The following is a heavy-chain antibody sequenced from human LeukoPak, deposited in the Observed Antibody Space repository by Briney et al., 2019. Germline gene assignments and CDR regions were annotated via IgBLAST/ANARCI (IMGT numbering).Heavy chain of an antibody. CDR1: GGSISSYY. V-gene: IGHV4-59*01. D-gene: IGHD7-27*01. CDR2: IYYSGST. Sequence: SETLSLTCTVSGGSISSYYWSWTRQPPGKGLEWIGYIYYSGSTNYNPSLKSRVTISVDTSKNQFSLKLSYVTAADTAVYFCARESSWGNFDYWGQGTLVTVSS. CDR3: ARESSWGNFDY. J-gene: IGHJ4*02.